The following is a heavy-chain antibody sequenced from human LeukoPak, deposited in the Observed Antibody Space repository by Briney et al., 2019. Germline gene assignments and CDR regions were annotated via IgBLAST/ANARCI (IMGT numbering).Heavy chain of an antibody. Sequence: SETLSLTCAVYGGSFSGYYWSWIRQPPGKVLEWIGEINHSGSTNYNPSLKSRVTISVDTSKNQFSLKLSSVTAADTAVYYCASSRDGWELPTFDYWGQGTLVTVSS. V-gene: IGHV4-34*01. J-gene: IGHJ4*02. CDR3: ASSRDGWELPTFDY. CDR2: INHSGST. D-gene: IGHD1-26*01. CDR1: GGSFSGYY.